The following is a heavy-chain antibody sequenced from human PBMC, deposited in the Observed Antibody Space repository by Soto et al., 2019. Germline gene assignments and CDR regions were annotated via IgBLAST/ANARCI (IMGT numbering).Heavy chain of an antibody. Sequence: GASVKVSCKASGGTFSSYAISWVRQAPGQGLEWMGGIIPIFGTANYAQKFQGRVTITADESTSTTYMELSSLRSEDTAVYYCARGADRAYYDFWSGYYTNYYYYGMDVWGQGTTVTVS. D-gene: IGHD3-3*01. CDR2: IIPIFGTA. J-gene: IGHJ6*02. CDR1: GGTFSSYA. V-gene: IGHV1-69*13. CDR3: ARGADRAYYDFWSGYYTNYYYYGMDV.